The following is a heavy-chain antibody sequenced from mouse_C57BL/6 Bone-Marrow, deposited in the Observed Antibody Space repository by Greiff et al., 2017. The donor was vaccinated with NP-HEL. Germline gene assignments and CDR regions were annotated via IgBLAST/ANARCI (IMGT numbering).Heavy chain of an antibody. D-gene: IGHD1-1*01. Sequence: QVQLQQPGAELVRPGTSVKLSCKASGYTFTSYWMHWVKQRPGQGLEWIGVIDPSDSYTNYNQKFKGKATLTVDTSSSTAYMQLSSLTSEDSAVYYCARRPFITKGYWGQGTTLTVSS. CDR3: ARRPFITKGY. J-gene: IGHJ2*01. CDR2: IDPSDSYT. V-gene: IGHV1-59*01. CDR1: GYTFTSYW.